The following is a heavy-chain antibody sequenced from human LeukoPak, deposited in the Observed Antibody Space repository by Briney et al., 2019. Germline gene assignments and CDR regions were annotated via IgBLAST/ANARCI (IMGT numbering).Heavy chain of an antibody. J-gene: IGHJ5*02. D-gene: IGHD1-26*01. CDR1: GYTFINYG. CDR2: ISADNGNT. Sequence: GASVKVSCKAAGYTFINYGISWVRQAPGQGLEWMGWISADNGNTRYGEQFQGRITMTTDTSTNTAYMELRSLRSDDTAVYYCARAARSTLGLDPWGQGTLVTVSS. V-gene: IGHV1-18*01. CDR3: ARAARSTLGLDP.